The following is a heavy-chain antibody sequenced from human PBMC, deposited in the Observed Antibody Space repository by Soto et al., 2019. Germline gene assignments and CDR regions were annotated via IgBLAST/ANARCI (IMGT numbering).Heavy chain of an antibody. J-gene: IGHJ6*02. D-gene: IGHD3-10*01. V-gene: IGHV1-2*04. Sequence: ASVKVSCKASGYTFTGYYMHWVRQAPGQGLEWMGWINPNSGGTNYAQKFQGWVTMTRDTSISTAYMELSRLRSDDTAVYYCAREGGGSGSYYKRIYYYYGMDVWGQGTTVTV. CDR2: INPNSGGT. CDR3: AREGGGSGSYYKRIYYYYGMDV. CDR1: GYTFTGYY.